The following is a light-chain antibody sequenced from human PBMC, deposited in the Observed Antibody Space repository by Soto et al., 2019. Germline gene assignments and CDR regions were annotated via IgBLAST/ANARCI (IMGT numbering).Light chain of an antibody. J-gene: IGKJ1*01. V-gene: IGKV1-5*01. Sequence: IQMTQSPSTLSASVGDRVTITCRASQSISSWLAWYQQKPGKAPKLLIYDASRLESGVPSRFSGSGSETEFTLTISGLQPGDSATYYCQQYNSYSPTFGQGTKVDIK. CDR1: QSISSW. CDR2: DAS. CDR3: QQYNSYSPT.